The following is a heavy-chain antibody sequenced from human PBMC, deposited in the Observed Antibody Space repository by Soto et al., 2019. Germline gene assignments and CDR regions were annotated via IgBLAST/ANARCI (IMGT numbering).Heavy chain of an antibody. CDR3: ARVRDDILTGYYYYYGMDV. Sequence: PGGPLRLSCAASGFTFSSYWMHWVRQAPGKGLVWVSRINSDGSSTSYADSVKGRFTISRDNAKNTLYLQMNSLRAEDTAVYYCARVRDDILTGYYYYYGMDVWGQGTTVTVSS. CDR2: INSDGSST. D-gene: IGHD3-9*01. CDR1: GFTFSSYW. J-gene: IGHJ6*02. V-gene: IGHV3-74*01.